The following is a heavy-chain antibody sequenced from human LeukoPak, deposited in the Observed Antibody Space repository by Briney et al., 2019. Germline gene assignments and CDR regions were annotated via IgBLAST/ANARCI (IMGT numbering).Heavy chain of an antibody. V-gene: IGHV4-61*02. Sequence: SQTLSLTCTVSGDSISSGSYYWSWIRQPAGKGLEWIGRIYTSGSTNYNPSLKSRVTISVDTSKNQFSLKLSSVTAADTAVYYCARRPRAPYGSGSYSSAFDIWGQGTMVTVSS. D-gene: IGHD3-10*01. J-gene: IGHJ3*02. CDR3: ARRPRAPYGSGSYSSAFDI. CDR2: IYTSGST. CDR1: GDSISSGSYY.